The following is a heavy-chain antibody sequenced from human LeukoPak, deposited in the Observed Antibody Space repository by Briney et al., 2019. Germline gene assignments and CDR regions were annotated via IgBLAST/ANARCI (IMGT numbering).Heavy chain of an antibody. CDR2: ITPSVGIP. V-gene: IGHV1-69*04. CDR1: GGTFSRYV. D-gene: IGHD6-13*01. CDR3: AXXXXXXXSRAYHYFGMDV. J-gene: IGHJ6*02. Sequence: SVKVSCKPSGGTFSRYVISWVRQAPGQGLEWMGRITPSVGIPNYAQKFQGRVTITADKSTSIVYMELSSLRTDDTAVYWCAXXXXXXXSRAYHYFGMDVWGQGTTVIVSS.